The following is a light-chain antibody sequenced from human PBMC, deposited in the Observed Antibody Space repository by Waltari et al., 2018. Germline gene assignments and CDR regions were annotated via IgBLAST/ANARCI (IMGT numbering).Light chain of an antibody. Sequence: DIQMTQSPSSLSASVGDRVAITCRASQSVRNFLNWYQQEPGKAPKLLIYATSTLQTGVPSRCRGSGYGTDFTLSISSLRPEDCAIYVCQQGYMTPRTFGQGTKVEIK. CDR2: ATS. CDR3: QQGYMTPRT. V-gene: IGKV1-39*01. CDR1: QSVRNF. J-gene: IGKJ1*01.